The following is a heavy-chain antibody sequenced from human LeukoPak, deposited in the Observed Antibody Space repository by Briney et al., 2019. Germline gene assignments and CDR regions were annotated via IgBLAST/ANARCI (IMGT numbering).Heavy chain of an antibody. CDR2: ISYDGSNK. CDR3: ARVLSPYTLTGYCGMDV. CDR1: GFTFSSYA. Sequence: GGSLRLSCAASGFTFSSYAMHWVRQAPGKGLEWVAVISYDGSNKYYAVSVKGRFTVSRDNSKNTLYLQMNSLRAEDTAVYYCARVLSPYTLTGYCGMDVWGKGTTVTVSS. V-gene: IGHV3-30*04. D-gene: IGHD3-9*01. J-gene: IGHJ6*04.